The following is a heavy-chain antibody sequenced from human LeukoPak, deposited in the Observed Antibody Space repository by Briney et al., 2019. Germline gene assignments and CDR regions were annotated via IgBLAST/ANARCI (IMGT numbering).Heavy chain of an antibody. D-gene: IGHD5-18*01. V-gene: IGHV3-33*01. CDR3: ARDHGYSYGKPPDY. CDR2: IWYDGSNK. CDR1: GFTFSSYG. J-gene: IGHJ4*02. Sequence: GGSLRLSCAASGFTFSSYGMHWVRQAPGKGLEWVAVIWYDGSNKYYADSVKGRFTISRDNSKNTLYLQMNSLRAEDTAVYYCARDHGYSYGKPPDYWGQGTLVTVSS.